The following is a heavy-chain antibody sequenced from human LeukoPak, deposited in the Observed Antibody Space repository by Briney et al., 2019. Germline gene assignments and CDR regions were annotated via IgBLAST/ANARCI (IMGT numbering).Heavy chain of an antibody. CDR1: GYTLSSYD. CDR2: INPNSLIP. V-gene: IGHV1-8*01. J-gene: IGHJ5*02. Sequence: ASVKVSCKASGYTLSSYDINWMRQAPVQGLEYMGWINPNSLIPGYAQKFRGRLILTMDTSISTAYMELSGLTSDDTAIYYCARTKRVPTVWFDPWGQGTLVTVSS. CDR3: ARTKRVPTVWFDP. D-gene: IGHD4-17*01.